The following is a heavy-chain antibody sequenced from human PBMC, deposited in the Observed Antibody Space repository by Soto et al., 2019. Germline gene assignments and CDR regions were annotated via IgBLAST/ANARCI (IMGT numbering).Heavy chain of an antibody. V-gene: IGHV3-15*01. J-gene: IGHJ6*02. Sequence: GGSLRLSCAASGFTFSNAWMSWVRQAPGKGLEWVGRIKSKTDGGTTDYAAPLKGRFTISRDDSKNTLYLQMNSLKTEDTAVYYCTTDVLRYDSSGYYYGSYYYYGMDVWGQGTTVTVSS. CDR3: TTDVLRYDSSGYYYGSYYYYGMDV. D-gene: IGHD3-22*01. CDR1: GFTFSNAW. CDR2: IKSKTDGGTT.